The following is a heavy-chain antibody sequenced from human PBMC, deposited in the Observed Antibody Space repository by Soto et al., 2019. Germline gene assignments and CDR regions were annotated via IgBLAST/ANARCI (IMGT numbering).Heavy chain of an antibody. Sequence: QVQLVQSGAEVKKPGASVKVSCKASGYTFTSYYMHWVRQAPGQGLEWMGIINPSGGSTSYAQKFQGRVTMTRDTSTSTVYMELSSLRSEDTAVYYCARVSSRGGPPYYFDYWGQGTLVTVSS. CDR1: GYTFTSYY. V-gene: IGHV1-46*01. J-gene: IGHJ4*02. D-gene: IGHD2-15*01. CDR3: ARVSSRGGPPYYFDY. CDR2: INPSGGST.